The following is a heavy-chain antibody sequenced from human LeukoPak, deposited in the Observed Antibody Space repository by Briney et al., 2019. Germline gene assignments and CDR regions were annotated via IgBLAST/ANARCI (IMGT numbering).Heavy chain of an antibody. D-gene: IGHD4/OR15-4a*01. CDR1: GFIFNTFG. CDR2: IYSDNT. CDR3: ARRAGAYSHPYDY. V-gene: IGHV3-53*01. Sequence: PGGSLRLSCSASGFIFNTFGMNWVRQAPGKGLEWVSFIYSDNTHYSDSVKGRFTVSRDNSKNTLYLQMNSLRAEDTAVYYCARRAGAYSHPYDYWGQGTLVTVSS. J-gene: IGHJ4*02.